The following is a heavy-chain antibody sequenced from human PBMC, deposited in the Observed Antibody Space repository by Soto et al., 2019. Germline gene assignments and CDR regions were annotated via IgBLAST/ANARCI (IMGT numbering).Heavy chain of an antibody. CDR1: GFTLSSYW. CDR2: IKQDGSEK. J-gene: IGHJ6*02. D-gene: IGHD6-13*01. CDR3: ARVLSDSSSWYSPRHYYYGMDV. Sequence: SLRLSCAASGFTLSSYWMSWVRQAPGKGLEWVANIKQDGSEKYYVDSVKGRFTISRDNAKNSLYLQMNSLRAEDTAVYYCARVLSDSSSWYSPRHYYYGMDVWGQGTTVTVSS. V-gene: IGHV3-7*03.